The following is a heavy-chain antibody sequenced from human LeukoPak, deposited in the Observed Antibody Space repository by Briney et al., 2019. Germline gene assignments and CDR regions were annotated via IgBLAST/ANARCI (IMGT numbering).Heavy chain of an antibody. CDR3: AKDLMATVGWYTDY. J-gene: IGHJ4*02. Sequence: GGSLRLSCAASAFTFSSYGMSWVRQAPGKGLEWVSTISGSGDSTNYADPVKGRFTISRDNSKNTLYLQMNSLRAEDTAVYYCAKDLMATVGWYTDYWGQGTLVTVSS. V-gene: IGHV3-23*01. D-gene: IGHD6-19*01. CDR2: ISGSGDST. CDR1: AFTFSSYG.